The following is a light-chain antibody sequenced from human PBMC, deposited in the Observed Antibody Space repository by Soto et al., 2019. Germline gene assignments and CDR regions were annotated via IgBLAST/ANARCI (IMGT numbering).Light chain of an antibody. CDR3: SSYARSITLV. J-gene: IGLJ3*02. V-gene: IGLV2-14*01. CDR2: DVS. CDR1: SSDVGGYDY. Sequence: QSALTQPASVSGSPGQSITISCTGSSSDVGGYDYVSWYQQHPGKAPKLMIYDVSNRPSGVSNRFSGSKSGNTASLTISGRQAADEADYYCSSYARSITLVFGGGTKLTVL.